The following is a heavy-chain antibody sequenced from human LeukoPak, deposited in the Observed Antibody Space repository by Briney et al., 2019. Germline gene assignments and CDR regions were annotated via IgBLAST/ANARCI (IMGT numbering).Heavy chain of an antibody. Sequence: SETLSLTCTVSGGSISSYYWSWIRQPAGKGLEWIGRIYTSGSTNYNPSLKSRVTMSVDTSKNQFSLKLSSVTAADTAVYYCARDFADIVATNRFDPWGQGTLVTVSS. V-gene: IGHV4-4*07. CDR1: GGSISSYY. D-gene: IGHD5-12*01. CDR2: IYTSGST. J-gene: IGHJ5*02. CDR3: ARDFADIVATNRFDP.